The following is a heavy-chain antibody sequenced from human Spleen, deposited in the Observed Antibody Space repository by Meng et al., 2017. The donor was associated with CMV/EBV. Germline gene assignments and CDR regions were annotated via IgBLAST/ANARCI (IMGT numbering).Heavy chain of an antibody. CDR3: ARAGEWELLIDY. CDR1: GFTFSSYA. CDR2: ISYDGSNK. Sequence: GGSLRLSCAASGFTFSSYAMHWVRQAPGKGLEWVAVISYDGSNKYYADSVKGRFTISRDNSKNTLYLQMNSLRAEDTAVYYCARAGEWELLIDYWGQGTLVTVSS. V-gene: IGHV3-30*04. D-gene: IGHD1-26*01. J-gene: IGHJ4*02.